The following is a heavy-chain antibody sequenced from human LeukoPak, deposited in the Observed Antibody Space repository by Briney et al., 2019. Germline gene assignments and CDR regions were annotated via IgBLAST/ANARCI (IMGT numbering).Heavy chain of an antibody. CDR1: GFTFSSYA. CDR3: AKAVVAVARNLIFDY. CDR2: ISGSDGST. J-gene: IGHJ4*02. D-gene: IGHD6-19*01. V-gene: IGHV3-23*01. Sequence: GGSLRLSCAASGFTFSSYAMSWVRQAPGKGREGVSAISGSDGSTYYADSVKGRFTISRDNSKNTLYLHMNSLRAEDTAVYYCAKAVVAVARNLIFDYWGQGTLVTVSS.